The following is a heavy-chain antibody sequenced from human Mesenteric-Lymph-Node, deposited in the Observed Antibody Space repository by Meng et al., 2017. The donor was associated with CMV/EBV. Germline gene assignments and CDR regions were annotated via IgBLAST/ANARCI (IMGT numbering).Heavy chain of an antibody. Sequence: GESLKISCAASGFTFSSYGMHWVRQAPGKGLEWVAFIRYDGSNKYYADSVKGRFTISRDNSKNTLYLQMNSLRAEDTAVYYCAKEHQQDYTCFDYWGQGTLVTVSS. J-gene: IGHJ4*02. D-gene: IGHD4-11*01. CDR2: IRYDGSNK. V-gene: IGHV3-30*02. CDR1: GFTFSSYG. CDR3: AKEHQQDYTCFDY.